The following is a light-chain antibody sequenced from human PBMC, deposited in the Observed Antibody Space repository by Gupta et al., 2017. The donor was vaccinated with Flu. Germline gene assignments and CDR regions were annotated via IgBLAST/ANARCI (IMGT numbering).Light chain of an antibody. CDR3: QQSDSTPLT. Sequence: DIQMTQSPSSLSASVGDRVTITCRASQSISSYLNWYQQKPGQAPKLLIYAASRLQSGVPSRFSGSGSGTDFTLTISILQPEDFATYYCQQSDSTPLTFGGGTKVEIK. V-gene: IGKV1-39*01. CDR1: QSISSY. J-gene: IGKJ4*01. CDR2: AAS.